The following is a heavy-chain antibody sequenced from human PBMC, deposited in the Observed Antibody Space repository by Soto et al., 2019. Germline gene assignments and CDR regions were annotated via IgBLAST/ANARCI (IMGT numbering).Heavy chain of an antibody. V-gene: IGHV3-11*05. D-gene: IGHD3-10*01. Sequence: QVQVVESGGGLVKPGGSLRLSCTPSGFTFRNSYMSWIRQAPGKGLEWVSCISGTSSYTNYADSVKGRFTISRDNSKNSLYLQMNSLRVEDTAVYYCARDNRWFAEFVTDGFDPWGQGTLVTVSS. CDR1: GFTFRNSY. CDR2: ISGTSSYT. J-gene: IGHJ5*02. CDR3: ARDNRWFAEFVTDGFDP.